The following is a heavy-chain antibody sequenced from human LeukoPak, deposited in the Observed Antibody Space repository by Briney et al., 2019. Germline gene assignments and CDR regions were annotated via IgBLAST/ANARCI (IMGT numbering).Heavy chain of an antibody. V-gene: IGHV4-59*01. CDR2: IYYSGST. CDR1: GGSISSYY. J-gene: IGHJ6*03. D-gene: IGHD2-2*01. CDR3: ARADCSSTSCYPIYYYYMDV. Sequence: PSETLSLTCTVSGGSISSYYWSWIRQPPGKGLEWIGYIYYSGSTNYNPSLKSRVTISVDTSKNQFSLKLSSVTAADTAVYYCARADCSSTSCYPIYYYYMDVWGKGTTVTVSS.